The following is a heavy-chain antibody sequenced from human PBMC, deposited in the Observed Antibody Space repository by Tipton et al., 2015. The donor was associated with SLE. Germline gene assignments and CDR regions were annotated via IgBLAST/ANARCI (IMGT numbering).Heavy chain of an antibody. CDR2: IYFTGNS. CDR1: GYSVSTSNW. CDR3: ARGSSGHGGWFDP. D-gene: IGHD6-19*01. V-gene: IGHV4-28*06. J-gene: IGHJ5*02. Sequence: TLSLTCTVSGYSVSTSNWWGWIRQPPGKGLEWIGYIYFTGNSNYNPSLKSRVSMSIDTSKNQFSLKLSSVTALDTASYYCARGSSGHGGWFDPWGQGTLVTVSS.